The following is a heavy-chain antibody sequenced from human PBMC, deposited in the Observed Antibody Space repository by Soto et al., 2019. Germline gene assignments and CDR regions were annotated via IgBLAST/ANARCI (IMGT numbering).Heavy chain of an antibody. CDR3: ARAVDIVGATFAWFDP. J-gene: IGHJ5*02. CDR1: VGMFSSSA. D-gene: IGHD1-26*01. CDR2: IIPIFGTA. Sequence: SVKVSCQAYVGMFSSSAISWVRQAPGQGLEWMGGIIPIFGTANYAQKFQGRVTITADESTSTAYMELSSLRSEDTAVYYCARAVDIVGATFAWFDPWGQGTLVTSPQ. V-gene: IGHV1-69*13.